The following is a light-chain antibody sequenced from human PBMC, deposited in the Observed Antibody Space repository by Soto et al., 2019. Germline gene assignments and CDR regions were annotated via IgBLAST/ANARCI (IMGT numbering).Light chain of an antibody. CDR3: QQSHRTPRT. J-gene: IGKJ1*01. Sequence: IQMTQSPSSLSASVGDSVTITCRASQDIRNDLGWFQQKPGKAPNLLIYFSSTLQSGVPSRFSGSGSGTDFTLTIGGLQPEDFATYYCQQSHRTPRTFGQGTKVGIK. CDR1: QDIRND. V-gene: IGKV1-39*01. CDR2: FSS.